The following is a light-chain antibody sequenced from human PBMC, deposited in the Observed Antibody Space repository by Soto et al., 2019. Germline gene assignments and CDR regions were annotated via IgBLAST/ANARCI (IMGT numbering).Light chain of an antibody. CDR2: AAS. CDR1: QGISSW. V-gene: IGKV1-12*01. J-gene: IGKJ3*01. Sequence: DIQMTQSPSSVSASVGDRVTITCRASQGISSWLAWYQQKPGKDPKLLIYAASSLQSGVPSRFSGSRAGTAFSLTISSLQPEDFAASYCQQANGCPPLTFGPGTKVDIK. CDR3: QQANGCPPLT.